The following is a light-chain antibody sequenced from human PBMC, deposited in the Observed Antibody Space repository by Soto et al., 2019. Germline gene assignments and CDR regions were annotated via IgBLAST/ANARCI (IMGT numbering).Light chain of an antibody. J-gene: IGLJ2*01. CDR2: DVS. CDR1: SSDVGGYNY. Sequence: SALTQPASVSGSPGQSITISCTGTSSDVGGYNYVSWYQQHPGKAPKLMIYDVSNRPSGVSNRFSGSKSGNTASLTISGXXXXXXAXXYCSSYTSSSTLYVVFGGGTKLTV. V-gene: IGLV2-14*01. CDR3: SSYTSSSTLYVV.